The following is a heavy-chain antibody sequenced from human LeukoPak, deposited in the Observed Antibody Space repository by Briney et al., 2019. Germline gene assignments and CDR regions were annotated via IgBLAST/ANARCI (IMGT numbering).Heavy chain of an antibody. Sequence: SETLSLTCTVSGGSISSYYWSWIRQPPGKGLEWIGYIYYSGSTNYNASLKSRVTISVDTSKNQFSLRLSSVTAADTAVYYCARHWGYYDTLTGCRPFYFDSWGQGTLVTVSS. CDR2: IYYSGST. V-gene: IGHV4-59*08. J-gene: IGHJ4*02. CDR3: ARHWGYYDTLTGCRPFYFDS. D-gene: IGHD3-9*01. CDR1: GGSISSYY.